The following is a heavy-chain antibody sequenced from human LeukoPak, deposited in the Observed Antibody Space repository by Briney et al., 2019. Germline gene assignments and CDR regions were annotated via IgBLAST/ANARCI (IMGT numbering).Heavy chain of an antibody. J-gene: IGHJ4*02. Sequence: GGSLRLSCTASGLTFSNYPMTWVRQAPGKGLEWVSSISVSGGTTYYPDTLKGRFTILRDNPKNNLYLEMNSLRVDDTAIYYCAKGGYSTFFDNWGQGTLVTVSS. CDR1: GLTFSNYP. V-gene: IGHV3-23*01. CDR2: ISVSGGTT. CDR3: AKGGYSTFFDN. D-gene: IGHD2-8*01.